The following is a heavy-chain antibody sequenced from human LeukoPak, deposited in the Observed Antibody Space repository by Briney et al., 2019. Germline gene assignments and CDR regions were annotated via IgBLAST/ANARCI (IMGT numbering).Heavy chain of an antibody. D-gene: IGHD2-2*01. CDR2: ISGSGGST. Sequence: GESLRLSCAASGFTFSSYAMSWVRQAPGKGLEWVSAISGSGGSTYYADSVKGRFTISRDNSKNTLYLQMNSLRAEDTAVYYCAKDTRIVVPAARDAFDIWAKGQWSPSLQ. J-gene: IGHJ3*02. V-gene: IGHV3-23*01. CDR1: GFTFSSYA. CDR3: AKDTRIVVPAARDAFDI.